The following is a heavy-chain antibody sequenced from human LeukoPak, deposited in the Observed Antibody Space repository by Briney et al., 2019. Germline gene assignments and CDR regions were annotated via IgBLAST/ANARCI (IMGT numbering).Heavy chain of an antibody. V-gene: IGHV3-9*01. CDR2: ISWNSGYI. J-gene: IGHJ3*02. CDR3: AKSGSPGAFDM. CDR1: GFTFGDYA. D-gene: IGHD1-26*01. Sequence: GRSLRLSCAGSGFTFGDYAVHWVRQAPGKGLEWVSGISWNSGYIGYADSVKGRFTISRDNRRDSLYLQMNSLRAEDTALYYCAKSGSPGAFDMWGQGTMVTVSS.